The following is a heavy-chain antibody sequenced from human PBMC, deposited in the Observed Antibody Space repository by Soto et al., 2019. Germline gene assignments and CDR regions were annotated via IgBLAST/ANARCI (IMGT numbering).Heavy chain of an antibody. J-gene: IGHJ4*02. D-gene: IGHD6-19*01. CDR2: IWYDGSSK. Sequence: GGSLRLSCAASGFTFSSYGMHWVRQAPGKGLEWVAVIWYDGSSKYYADSVKGRFTISRDNSKNTLYLQMNSLRAEDTAVYYCARGLGYSSGWYQDYWGQGTLVTVSS. CDR1: GFTFSSYG. V-gene: IGHV3-33*01. CDR3: ARGLGYSSGWYQDY.